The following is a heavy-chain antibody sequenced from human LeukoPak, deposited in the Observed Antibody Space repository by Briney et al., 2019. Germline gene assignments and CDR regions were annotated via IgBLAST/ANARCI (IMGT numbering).Heavy chain of an antibody. CDR1: GGTFSSYA. CDR3: ARSPSGYSGYDPVYY. Sequence: ASVKVSCKASGGTFSSYAISWVRQAPGQGLEWMGGIIPIFGTANYAQKFQGRVTITADDSTSTAYMELSSLRSEDTAVYYCARSPSGYSGYDPVYYWGQGTLVTVSS. J-gene: IGHJ4*02. V-gene: IGHV1-69*13. CDR2: IIPIFGTA. D-gene: IGHD5-12*01.